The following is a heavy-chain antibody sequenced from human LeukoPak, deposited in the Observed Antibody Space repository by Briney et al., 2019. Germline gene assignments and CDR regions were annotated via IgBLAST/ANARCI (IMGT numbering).Heavy chain of an antibody. Sequence: GGSLRLSCAASGFTFSVYGMYWVRQAPGKGLEWVAVISYDGSNKYYADSVKGRFTISRDNSKNTLYLQMNSLRAEDTAVYYCAKGDIVADYWGQGTLVTVSS. CDR2: ISYDGSNK. D-gene: IGHD2-15*01. CDR3: AKGDIVADY. V-gene: IGHV3-30*18. CDR1: GFTFSVYG. J-gene: IGHJ4*02.